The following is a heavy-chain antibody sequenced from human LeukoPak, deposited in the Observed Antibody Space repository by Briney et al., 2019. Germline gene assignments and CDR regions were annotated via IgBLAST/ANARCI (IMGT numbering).Heavy chain of an antibody. D-gene: IGHD3-9*01. CDR2: ISGSGGSS. CDR3: AKVSRGRGYILTGYYNGYFDY. V-gene: IGHV3-23*01. CDR1: GFTFSSYA. Sequence: PGGSLRLSCAASGFTFSSYAMSWVRQAPGKGLEWVSAISGSGGSSYYADSVKGRFTISRDNSKNTLYLQMNSLRADDTAVYYCAKVSRGRGYILTGYYNGYFDYWGQGTLVTVSS. J-gene: IGHJ4*02.